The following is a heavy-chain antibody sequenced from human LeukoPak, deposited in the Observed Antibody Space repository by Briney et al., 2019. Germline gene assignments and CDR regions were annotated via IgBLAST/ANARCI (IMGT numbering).Heavy chain of an antibody. J-gene: IGHJ4*02. CDR1: GFTFSSYS. Sequence: GGSLRLSCAASGFTFSSYSMNWVRQAPGKGLEWVSSISSSSYIYYADSMKGRFTISRDNAKNSLYLQMNSLRAEDTAVYYCARDRYDGSGFDYWGQGTLVTVSS. CDR2: ISSSSYI. V-gene: IGHV3-21*01. D-gene: IGHD3-10*01. CDR3: ARDRYDGSGFDY.